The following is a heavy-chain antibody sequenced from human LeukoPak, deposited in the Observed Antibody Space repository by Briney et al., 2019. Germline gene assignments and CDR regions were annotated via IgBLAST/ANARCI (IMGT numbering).Heavy chain of an antibody. V-gene: IGHV3-7*04. CDR2: IKQDGSEK. Sequence: GGSLRLSCAASGFTISSYWMNWVRQAPGKGLEWVANIKQDGSEKKYVASVKGRFTISRDNAKNSLYLQMNSLRADDTAVYYCARGLAAAGTRGPYWGQGTLVTVSS. CDR1: GFTISSYW. J-gene: IGHJ4*02. D-gene: IGHD6-13*01. CDR3: ARGLAAAGTRGPY.